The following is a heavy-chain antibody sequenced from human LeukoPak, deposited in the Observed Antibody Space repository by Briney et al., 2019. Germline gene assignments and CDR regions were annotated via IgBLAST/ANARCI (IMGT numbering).Heavy chain of an antibody. V-gene: IGHV4-39*01. D-gene: IGHD3-10*01. J-gene: IGHJ6*02. CDR1: GGSISSLY. Sequence: SETLSLTCSVSGGSISSLYWGWIRQPPGKGLEWIGSIYYSGSTYYNPSLKSRVTISVDTSKNQFSLKLSSVTATDTAVYYCARHPLWFGGMLSGYGMDVWGQGTTVTVSS. CDR2: IYYSGST. CDR3: ARHPLWFGGMLSGYGMDV.